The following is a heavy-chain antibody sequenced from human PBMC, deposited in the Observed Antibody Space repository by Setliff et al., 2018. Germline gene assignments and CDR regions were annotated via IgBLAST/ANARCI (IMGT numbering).Heavy chain of an antibody. CDR3: ARGLNTESWTPLY. V-gene: IGHV4-4*08. CDR2: IYTKGGT. D-gene: IGHD2-15*01. CDR1: GGSMTDFF. J-gene: IGHJ4*02. Sequence: SETLSLTCSVAGGSMTDFFWHWFRRPPGKGLEWIGYIYTKGGTNYSPSLKSRVTMSVDRSRNQFSLTLSSVGAADMAVYYCARGLNTESWTPLYWSPGTLVTVSS.